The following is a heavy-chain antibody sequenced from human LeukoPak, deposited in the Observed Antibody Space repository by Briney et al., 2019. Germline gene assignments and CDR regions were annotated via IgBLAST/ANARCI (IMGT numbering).Heavy chain of an antibody. D-gene: IGHD3-22*01. V-gene: IGHV3-9*01. CDR3: AKDKDYYDSATFDY. J-gene: IGHJ4*02. CDR2: ISWNSGSI. CDR1: GVTFSDFW. Sequence: GGSLRLSCEASGVTFSDFWMTWVRQAPGKGLEWVSGISWNSGSIGYADSVKGRFTISRDNAKNSLYLQMNSLRAEDTALYYCAKDKDYYDSATFDYWGQGTLVTVSS.